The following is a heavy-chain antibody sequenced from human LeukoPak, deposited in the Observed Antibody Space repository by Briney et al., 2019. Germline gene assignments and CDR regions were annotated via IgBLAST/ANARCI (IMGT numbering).Heavy chain of an antibody. CDR2: INTNTGNP. J-gene: IGHJ4*02. CDR1: GYTFTSYA. CDR3: ASSVPARYHRDLNFDY. Sequence: ASVKVSCKASGYTFTSYAMNWVRQAPGQGLECMGWINTNTGNPTYAQGFTGRFVFSLDTSVSTAYLQISSLKAEDTAVYYCASSVPARYHRDLNFDYWGQGTLVTVSS. D-gene: IGHD2-2*01. V-gene: IGHV7-4-1*02.